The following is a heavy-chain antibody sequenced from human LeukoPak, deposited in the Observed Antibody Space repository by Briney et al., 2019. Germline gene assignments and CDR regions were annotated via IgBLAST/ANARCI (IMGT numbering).Heavy chain of an antibody. J-gene: IGHJ4*02. CDR2: IYYSGST. V-gene: IGHV4-39*01. Sequence: LSETLSLTCTVSGGSISSSSYYWGWIRQPPGKGLEWIGSIYYSGSTYYNPSLKSRVTISVDTSKNQFSLKLSSVTAADTAVYYCARRTYSSSWYGFNYFDYWGQGTLVTVSS. CDR3: ARRTYSSSWYGFNYFDY. D-gene: IGHD6-13*01. CDR1: GGSISSSSYY.